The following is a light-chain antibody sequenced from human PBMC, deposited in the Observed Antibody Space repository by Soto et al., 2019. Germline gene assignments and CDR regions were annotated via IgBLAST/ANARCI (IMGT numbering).Light chain of an antibody. Sequence: DIQMTQSPSSLSASVGDRVTITCQASQDISDYLNWYQQKPGKAPKLLIYDASNLDTGVASRFSGSGSGTDFTFTISSLQPEDFATYYCQQYDNLPYTFGQGTKLEIK. CDR1: QDISDY. CDR2: DAS. V-gene: IGKV1-33*01. J-gene: IGKJ2*01. CDR3: QQYDNLPYT.